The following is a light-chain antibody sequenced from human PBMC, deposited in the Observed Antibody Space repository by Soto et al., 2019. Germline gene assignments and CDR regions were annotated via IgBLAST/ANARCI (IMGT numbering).Light chain of an antibody. CDR2: GAS. CDR3: QQYNSYPIT. J-gene: IGKJ5*01. Sequence: DIQMTQSPSSLSASVGDRVTITCRASQGINNYLVWFQQKPGKAPKSLIYGASTLQSGVPSKFSGSGSGTDFTLTISSLQPEDSATYYCQQYNSYPITFGQGTRLEIK. V-gene: IGKV1-16*02. CDR1: QGINNY.